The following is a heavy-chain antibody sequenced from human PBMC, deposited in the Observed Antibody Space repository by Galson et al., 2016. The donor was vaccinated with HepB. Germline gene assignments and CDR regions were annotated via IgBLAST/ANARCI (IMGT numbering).Heavy chain of an antibody. J-gene: IGHJ4*02. Sequence: SVKVSCKASPHTLTGYYVHWVRQAPGQGLEWMGWMNPSSGDTKYAQNFQGRVTMTRDRSIATAYMELNSLRFDDTAVYFCARGDLNVAALSEGWGQGTLVTVS. V-gene: IGHV1-2*02. CDR1: PHTLTGYY. D-gene: IGHD6-6*01. CDR3: ARGDLNVAALSEG. CDR2: MNPSSGDT.